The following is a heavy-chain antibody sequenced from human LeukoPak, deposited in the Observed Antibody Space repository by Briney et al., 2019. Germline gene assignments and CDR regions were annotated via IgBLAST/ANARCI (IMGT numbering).Heavy chain of an antibody. Sequence: GASVKVSCKASGYPFTGYYMHWVRQAPGQGLEWMGWINPNSGGTNYAQKFQGRVTMTRDTSISTAYMELSRLRSDDTAVYYCARDSGYSSGRGGGLEDYWGQGTLVTVSS. CDR1: GYPFTGYY. D-gene: IGHD6-19*01. CDR2: INPNSGGT. V-gene: IGHV1-2*02. J-gene: IGHJ4*02. CDR3: ARDSGYSSGRGGGLEDY.